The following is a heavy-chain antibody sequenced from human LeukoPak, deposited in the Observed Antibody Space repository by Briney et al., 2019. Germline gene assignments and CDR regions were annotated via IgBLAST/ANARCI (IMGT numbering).Heavy chain of an antibody. D-gene: IGHD2-2*01. V-gene: IGHV1-69*05. CDR2: IIPIFGTA. CDR1: GGTFSSYA. Sequence: SVKVSCKASGGTFSSYAISWVRQAPGQGLEWRGGIIPIFGTANYAQKLQGRVTITTDESTSTAYMELSSLRSEDTAVYYCATSLPIDYYYMDVWGKGTTVTVSS. CDR3: ATSLPIDYYYMDV. J-gene: IGHJ6*03.